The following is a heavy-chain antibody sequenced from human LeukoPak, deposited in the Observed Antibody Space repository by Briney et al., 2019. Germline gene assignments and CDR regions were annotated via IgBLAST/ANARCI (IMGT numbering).Heavy chain of an antibody. J-gene: IGHJ3*02. CDR3: ARGSTYYYDSSGYYYGDDAFDI. V-gene: IGHV3-33*01. CDR2: IWYDGSNK. D-gene: IGHD3-22*01. CDR1: GFTFSSYG. Sequence: PGGSLRLSCAASGFTFSSYGMHWVRQAPGKGLEWVAVIWYDGSNKYYADSVKGRFTISRDNPKNTLYLQMNSLRAEDTAVYYCARGSTYYYDSSGYYYGDDAFDIWGQGTMVTVSS.